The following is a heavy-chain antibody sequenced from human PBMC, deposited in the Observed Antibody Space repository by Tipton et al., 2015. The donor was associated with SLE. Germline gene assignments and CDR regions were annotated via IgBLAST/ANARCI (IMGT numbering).Heavy chain of an antibody. CDR3: ARGDFWSGPTY. J-gene: IGHJ4*02. D-gene: IGHD3-3*01. Sequence: TLSLTCTVSGGSISSYYWSWIRQPPGKGLEWIGYIYASGSTNYNPSLKSRLTISVDTSKNQFSLNLSSVTAADTAVYYCARGDFWSGPTYWGQGALVTVSS. V-gene: IGHV4-4*08. CDR2: IYASGST. CDR1: GGSISSYY.